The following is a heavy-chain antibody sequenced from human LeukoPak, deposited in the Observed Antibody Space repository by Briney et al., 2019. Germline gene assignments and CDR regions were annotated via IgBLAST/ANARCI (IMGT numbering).Heavy chain of an antibody. J-gene: IGHJ6*03. D-gene: IGHD3-22*01. Sequence: PSETLSLTCAVYGGSFSGCYWTWIRQTPEKGLEWIGEMNPSGSTNYNPSLKSRVTISVDTSKNQFSLELSSVTAADTAVYYCARGRLDVTMIVVVMTAVSYYLDVWGKGTTVTVS. CDR2: MNPSGST. CDR1: GGSFSGCY. V-gene: IGHV4-34*01. CDR3: ARGRLDVTMIVVVMTAVSYYLDV.